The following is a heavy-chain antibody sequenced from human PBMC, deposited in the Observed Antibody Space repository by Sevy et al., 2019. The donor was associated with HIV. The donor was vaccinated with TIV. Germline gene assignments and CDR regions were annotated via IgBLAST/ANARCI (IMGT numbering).Heavy chain of an antibody. CDR3: ARERDPNYDILTGYSRGVFDY. Sequence: ASVKVSCKASGYTFTGYYMLWVRQAPGQGLEWMGWINPNSGGTNYAQKFQGRVTMTRDTSISTAYMELSRLRSDDTAVYYCARERDPNYDILTGYSRGVFDYWGQGTLVTVSS. D-gene: IGHD3-9*01. CDR1: GYTFTGYY. CDR2: INPNSGGT. J-gene: IGHJ4*02. V-gene: IGHV1-2*02.